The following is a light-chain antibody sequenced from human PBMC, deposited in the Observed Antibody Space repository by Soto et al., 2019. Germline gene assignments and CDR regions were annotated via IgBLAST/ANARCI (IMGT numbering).Light chain of an antibody. CDR1: SSDIGAYDY. Sequence: QSALTQPASLSGSPGQSITISCTGTSSDIGAYDYVSWFQQHPGKAPKLMISEVNNRPSGVSNRFSGSKSGNTAYLTISGLQAEGEADYYCSSYTSSSTRVFGTGTKVTVL. V-gene: IGLV2-14*01. J-gene: IGLJ1*01. CDR3: SSYTSSSTRV. CDR2: EVN.